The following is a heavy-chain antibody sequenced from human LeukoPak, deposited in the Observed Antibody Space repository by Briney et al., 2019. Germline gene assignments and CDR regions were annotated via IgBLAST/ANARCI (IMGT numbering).Heavy chain of an antibody. J-gene: IGHJ4*02. V-gene: IGHV4-30-4*01. CDR1: GGSISSGDYY. Sequence: SQTLSLTCTVSGGSISSGDYYWSWIRQPPGKGLEWIGYIYYSGSTYYNPSLKSRVTISVDTSKNQFSLKLSSVTAADTAVYYCARRWVTTNLWDYWGQGTLVTVSS. D-gene: IGHD4-17*01. CDR3: ARRWVTTNLWDY. CDR2: IYYSGST.